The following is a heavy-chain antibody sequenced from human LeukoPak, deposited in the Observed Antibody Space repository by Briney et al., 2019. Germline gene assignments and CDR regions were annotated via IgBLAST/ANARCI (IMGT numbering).Heavy chain of an antibody. V-gene: IGHV3-7*01. CDR2: IRQGGYEK. J-gene: IGHJ5*02. CDR1: GFTFSRYA. Sequence: GGSLRLSCAVSGFTFSRYAMSWVRQAPGKGLEWVANIRQGGYEKHYLDSVRGRFTISRDNARNSLYLQMSSLRDEDTAVYYCARSQRDQLYSAWWFDPWGQGTLVTVSS. D-gene: IGHD1-1*01. CDR3: ARSQRDQLYSAWWFDP.